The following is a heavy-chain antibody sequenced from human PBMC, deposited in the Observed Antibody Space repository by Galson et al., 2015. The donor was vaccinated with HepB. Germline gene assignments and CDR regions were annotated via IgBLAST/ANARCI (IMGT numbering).Heavy chain of an antibody. CDR2: ISSSSSTI. CDR1: GFTFSSYS. D-gene: IGHD4-17*01. Sequence: SLRLSCAASGFTFSSYSMNWVRQAPGKGLEWVSYISSSSSTIYYADSVKGRFTISRDNAKNSLYLQMNSLRAEDTAVYYCARDRVATVTTPGGGYWFDPWGQGTLVTVSS. J-gene: IGHJ5*02. CDR3: ARDRVATVTTPGGGYWFDP. V-gene: IGHV3-48*04.